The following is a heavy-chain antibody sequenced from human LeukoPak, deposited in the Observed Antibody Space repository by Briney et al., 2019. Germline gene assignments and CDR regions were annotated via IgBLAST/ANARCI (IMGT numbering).Heavy chain of an antibody. CDR2: ISWNSGSI. V-gene: IGHV3-9*01. CDR1: GFTFDDYA. Sequence: GGSLRLSCAASGFTFDDYAMHWVRQAPGKGLEWVSGISWNSGSIGYADSVKGRFTISRDNSENTLYLQMNSLRAEDTAVYYCARDDRVYGNFDYWGQGTLVTVSS. J-gene: IGHJ4*02. CDR3: ARDDRVYGNFDY. D-gene: IGHD4-17*01.